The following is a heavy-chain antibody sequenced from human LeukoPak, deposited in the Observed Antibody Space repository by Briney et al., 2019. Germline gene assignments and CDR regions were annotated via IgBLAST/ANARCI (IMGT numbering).Heavy chain of an antibody. CDR2: IKQDGSEK. CDR3: ARNRGYSGYGPDS. V-gene: IGHV3-7*01. J-gene: IGHJ4*02. D-gene: IGHD5-12*01. CDR1: GFTFSSYW. Sequence: PGGSLRLSCAVSGFTFSSYWMTWVRQAPGKGLEWVANIKQDGSEKYYVDSVKGRFTISRDNAKNSLCLQMNTLRVEDTAVYYCARNRGYSGYGPDSWGQGTLVTVSS.